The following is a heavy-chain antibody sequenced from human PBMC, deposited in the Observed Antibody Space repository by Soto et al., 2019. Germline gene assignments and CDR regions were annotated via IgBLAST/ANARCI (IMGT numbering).Heavy chain of an antibody. V-gene: IGHV3-74*01. CDR2: INSDGSNT. CDR3: AKDSHWAIISPTHDY. J-gene: IGHJ4*01. D-gene: IGHD2-2*01. Sequence: GGSLRLSCAASGFTFSRYWMHWVRQAPGKGLVWVSHINSDGSNTNYADSVKGRFTISRDNAKNMLYLQMNSLRAEDTAIYYCAKDSHWAIISPTHDYWGHGTLVTVSS. CDR1: GFTFSRYW.